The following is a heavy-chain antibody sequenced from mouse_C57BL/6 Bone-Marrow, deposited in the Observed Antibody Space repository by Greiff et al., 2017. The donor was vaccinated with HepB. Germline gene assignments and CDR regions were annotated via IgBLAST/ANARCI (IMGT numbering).Heavy chain of an antibody. CDR3: ARGYYGSSRAWFAY. V-gene: IGHV1-82*01. Sequence: QVQLQQSGPELVKPGASVKISCKASGYAFSSSWMNWVKQRPGKGLEWIGRIYPGDGDTNYNGKFKGKATLTADKSSSTAYMQLSSLTSEDSAVYFCARGYYGSSRAWFAYWGQGTLVTVSA. J-gene: IGHJ3*01. CDR2: IYPGDGDT. CDR1: GYAFSSSW. D-gene: IGHD1-1*01.